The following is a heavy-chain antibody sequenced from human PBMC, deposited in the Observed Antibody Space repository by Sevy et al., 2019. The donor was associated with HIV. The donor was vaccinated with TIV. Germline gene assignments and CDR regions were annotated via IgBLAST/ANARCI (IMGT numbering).Heavy chain of an antibody. CDR1: GGSISSGTYY. CDR3: ARGGRPGYYDSSYPY. D-gene: IGHD3-22*01. J-gene: IGHJ4*02. CDR2: IYTSGST. Sequence: SETLSLTCTVSGGSISSGTYYWSWIRQPAGKGLEWIERIYTSGSTNYNPSLQSRVTMSVDTSKNQFSLKLSSVTAADTAVYYCARGGRPGYYDSSYPYWGQGTLVTVSS. V-gene: IGHV4-61*02.